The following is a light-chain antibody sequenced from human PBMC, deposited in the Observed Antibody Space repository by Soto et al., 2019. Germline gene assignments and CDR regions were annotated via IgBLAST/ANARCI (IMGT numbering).Light chain of an antibody. V-gene: IGKV3D-15*01. Sequence: EMVMTQSPAALSVSPGDRATLSCRASQSVSSNLAWYQQRPGQAPRLLIYGASIRATGIPARFSGSGSGTEFTLTISSLQSEDFAVYYCQQYNNWPLTFGQGTRLEIK. CDR2: GAS. CDR3: QQYNNWPLT. J-gene: IGKJ5*01. CDR1: QSVSSN.